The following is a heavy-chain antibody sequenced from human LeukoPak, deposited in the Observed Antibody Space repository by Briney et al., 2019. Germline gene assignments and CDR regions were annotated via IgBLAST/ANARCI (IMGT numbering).Heavy chain of an antibody. CDR2: IYTSGST. J-gene: IGHJ4*02. D-gene: IGHD1-26*01. CDR3: ARENSGSYREFDY. Sequence: SETLSLTCTFSGGSISRYYWSWIRQPAAKGLEWIGRIYTSGSTNYNAFLKSRVSMSVDTYKNQFSLKLSSVTDAETAVFYCARENSGSYREFDYWGQGTLVTVSS. V-gene: IGHV4-4*07. CDR1: GGSISRYY.